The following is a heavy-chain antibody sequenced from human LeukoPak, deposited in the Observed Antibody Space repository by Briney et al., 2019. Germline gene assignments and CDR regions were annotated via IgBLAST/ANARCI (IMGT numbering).Heavy chain of an antibody. J-gene: IGHJ4*02. CDR1: GGSFSGYY. CDR2: IYYSGST. CDR3: ARAPPYYDILTGYYSAYYFDY. Sequence: SETLSLTCAVYGGSFSGYYWSWIRQPPGRGLEWIGDIYYSGSTNYNPSLKSRVTISVDTSKNQFSLKLSSVTAADTAVYYCARAPPYYDILTGYYSAYYFDYWGQGTLVTVSS. D-gene: IGHD3-9*01. V-gene: IGHV4-59*01.